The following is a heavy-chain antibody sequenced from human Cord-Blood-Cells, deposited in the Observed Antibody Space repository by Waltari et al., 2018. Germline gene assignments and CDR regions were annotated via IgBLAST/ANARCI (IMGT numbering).Heavy chain of an antibody. CDR3: ASLVVGFDY. V-gene: IGHV4-34*01. Sequence: QVQLQQRGAGLLKPSETLSPTCAAYGGSFSVYHWSWIRQPPGKGLEWIGEINHSGSTNYNPSLKSRVTISVDTSKNQFSLKLSSVTAADTAVYYCASLVVGFDYWGQGTLVTVSS. CDR1: GGSFSVYH. CDR2: INHSGST. J-gene: IGHJ4*02. D-gene: IGHD2-8*02.